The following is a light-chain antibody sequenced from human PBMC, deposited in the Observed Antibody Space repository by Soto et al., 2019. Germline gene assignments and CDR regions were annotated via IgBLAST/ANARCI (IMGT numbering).Light chain of an antibody. CDR2: VGS. J-gene: IGKJ2*01. Sequence: DIVMTQSPLSLSVTPGEPASISCRSSQSLLQSNGYNYLDWYLQKPGQSPQLLIYVGSNRASGVPDRFIGSGSGTDFTLKISRVEAEDVGVYDGMHAPQSASTFGQGTKREIK. CDR3: MHAPQSAST. CDR1: QSLLQSNGYNY. V-gene: IGKV2-28*01.